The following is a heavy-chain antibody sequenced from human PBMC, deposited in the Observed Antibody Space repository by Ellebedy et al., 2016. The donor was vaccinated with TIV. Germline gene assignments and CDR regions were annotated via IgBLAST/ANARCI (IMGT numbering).Heavy chain of an antibody. V-gene: IGHV4-31*03. CDR1: GGSISSGGYY. Sequence: SETLSLTCTVSGGSISSGGYYWSWIRQHPGKGLEWIGYIYYSGSTYYNPSLKRRVTISVDTSKNQFSLKLSSVTAADTAVYYCAGESHSGDSSSNYYYGMDVWGQGTTVTVSS. D-gene: IGHD6-19*01. CDR2: IYYSGST. J-gene: IGHJ6*02. CDR3: AGESHSGDSSSNYYYGMDV.